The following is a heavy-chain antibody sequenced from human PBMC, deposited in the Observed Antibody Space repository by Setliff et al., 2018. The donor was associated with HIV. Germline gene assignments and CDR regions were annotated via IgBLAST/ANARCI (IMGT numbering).Heavy chain of an antibody. CDR1: GGSFGHYY. J-gene: IGHJ6*03. CDR2: VNHSGNT. Sequence: SETLSLTCAVYGGSFGHYYWSWIRQAPGKGLEWIGEVNHSGNTTYTPSLTSRVTMSVDTSKNQFSLKLTSVTAADTAVYYCARSTHYDFWDNYYMVEMSYYYYYMDAWGTGTTVTVSS. V-gene: IGHV4-34*01. D-gene: IGHD3-3*01. CDR3: ARSTHYDFWDNYYMVEMSYYYYYMDA.